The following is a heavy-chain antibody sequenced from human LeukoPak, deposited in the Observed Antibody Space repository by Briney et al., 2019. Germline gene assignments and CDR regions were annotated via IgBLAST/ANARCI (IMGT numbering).Heavy chain of an antibody. D-gene: IGHD5-24*01. Sequence: GGSLRLSCAASGFTFSSYEMNWVRQAPGKGLEWVSYISSSGSTIYYADSVKGRFTISRDNAKNSLYLQMNSLRAEDTAVYYCARGDGYNSYYFDYRGQGTLVTVSS. V-gene: IGHV3-48*03. CDR3: ARGDGYNSYYFDY. CDR1: GFTFSSYE. CDR2: ISSSGSTI. J-gene: IGHJ4*02.